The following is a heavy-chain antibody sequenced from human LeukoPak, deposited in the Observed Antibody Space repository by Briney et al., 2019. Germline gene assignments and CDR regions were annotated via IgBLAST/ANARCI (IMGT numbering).Heavy chain of an antibody. D-gene: IGHD2-8*01. CDR2: IYYSGST. Sequence: SETLSLTCTVSGGSISTYYWSWIRQPPGKGLEGIGYIYYSGSTNYSPSLHSRVTISVDTSRNQCSLRLSSVTAADTAMYYCARSGTKTNGFDYWGQGTLVTVSS. J-gene: IGHJ4*02. CDR1: GGSISTYY. V-gene: IGHV4-59*01. CDR3: ARSGTKTNGFDY.